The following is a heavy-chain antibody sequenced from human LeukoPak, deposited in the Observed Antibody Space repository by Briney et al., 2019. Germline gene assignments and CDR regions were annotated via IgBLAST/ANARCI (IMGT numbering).Heavy chain of an antibody. CDR2: IYTASGGT. CDR3: ATEPDGYNPIDY. V-gene: IGHV1-2*02. D-gene: IGHD5-24*01. Sequence: ASVKVSCKASGYILTDYYVHWVRQAPGQGLEWMGWIYTASGGTTYAQKFQGRITMTWDTSITTAYLDLRRLRSDDTAVHYCATEPDGYNPIDYWGQGSLVTVSS. CDR1: GYILTDYY. J-gene: IGHJ4*02.